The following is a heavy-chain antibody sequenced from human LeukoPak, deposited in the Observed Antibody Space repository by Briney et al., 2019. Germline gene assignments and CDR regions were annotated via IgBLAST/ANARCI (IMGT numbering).Heavy chain of an antibody. J-gene: IGHJ4*02. V-gene: IGHV3-9*01. D-gene: IGHD6-13*01. CDR3: AKGRSSSWSFDY. CDR2: ISWNSGSI. Sequence: GRSLRLSCAASGFTFDNYAMHWVRQAPGKGLEWVSGISWNSGSIGYADSVKGRFTISRDNAKNSLYLQMNSLRAEDTALYYCAKGRSSSWSFDYWGQGTLVTVSS. CDR1: GFTFDNYA.